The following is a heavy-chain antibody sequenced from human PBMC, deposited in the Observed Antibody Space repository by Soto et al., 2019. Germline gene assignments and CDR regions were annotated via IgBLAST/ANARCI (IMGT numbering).Heavy chain of an antibody. D-gene: IGHD3-22*01. J-gene: IGHJ4*02. Sequence: PSETLSLTCTVSGGSISSGGYYWSWIRQHPGKGLEWIGYIYYSGSTYYNPSLKSRVTISVDTSKNQFSLKLSSVTAADTAVYYCARGYYYDSSYLDYWGQGTLVTVSS. CDR1: GGSISSGGYY. CDR2: IYYSGST. CDR3: ARGYYYDSSYLDY. V-gene: IGHV4-31*03.